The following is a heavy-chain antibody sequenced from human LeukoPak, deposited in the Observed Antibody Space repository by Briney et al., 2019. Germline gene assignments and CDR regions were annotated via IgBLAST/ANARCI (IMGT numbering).Heavy chain of an antibody. Sequence: PGGSLRLSCGASGFTFSTYAMSWVRQAPGKGLEWVSTISGGGGVTFDADSVRGRFTISSDNSNNTLYLQMNSLRAEDTAVYYCAKDRGIGAATLDFEYWGQGTLVTVSS. J-gene: IGHJ4*02. D-gene: IGHD2-15*01. CDR3: AKDRGIGAATLDFEY. V-gene: IGHV3-23*01. CDR2: ISGGGGVT. CDR1: GFTFSTYA.